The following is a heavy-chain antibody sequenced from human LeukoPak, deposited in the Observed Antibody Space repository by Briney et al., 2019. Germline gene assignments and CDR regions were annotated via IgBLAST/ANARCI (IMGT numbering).Heavy chain of an antibody. CDR2: INTDGSST. J-gene: IGHJ4*02. CDR3: ARVGGPYYYDSSGYWPFDY. D-gene: IGHD3-22*01. V-gene: IGHV3-74*01. Sequence: PGGSLRLSCAASGFIVSRNYMSWVRQTPGKGLVWVSRINTDGSSTSYADSVKGRFTISRDNAKNTLYLQMNSLRAEDTAVYYCARVGGPYYYDSSGYWPFDYWGQGTLVTVSS. CDR1: GFIVSRNY.